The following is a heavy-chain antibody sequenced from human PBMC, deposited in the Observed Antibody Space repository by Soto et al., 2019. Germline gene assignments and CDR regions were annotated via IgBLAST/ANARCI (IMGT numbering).Heavy chain of an antibody. D-gene: IGHD2-15*01. CDR3: AREGSVVVVAGPFYYYYGMDV. CDR2: ISAYNGNT. Sequence: QVQLVQSGAEVKKPGASVKVSCKASGYTFTSYGISWVRQAPGQGLEWMGWISAYNGNTNYAQKLQGRVTMTTDTSTRTAYMELRSLRSDDTAVYYCAREGSVVVVAGPFYYYYGMDVWGQGTTVTVSS. J-gene: IGHJ6*02. V-gene: IGHV1-18*04. CDR1: GYTFTSYG.